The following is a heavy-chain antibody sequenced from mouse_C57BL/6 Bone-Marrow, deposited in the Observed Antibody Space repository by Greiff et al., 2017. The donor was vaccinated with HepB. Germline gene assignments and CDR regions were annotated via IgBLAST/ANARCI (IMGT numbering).Heavy chain of an antibody. V-gene: IGHV5-12*01. CDR2: ISNGGGST. CDR1: GFTFSDYY. CDR3: ARRMVTTGDY. D-gene: IGHD2-2*01. Sequence: EVKVVESGGGLVQPGGSLKLSCAASGFTFSDYYMYWVRQTPEKRLEWVAYISNGGGSTYYPDTVKGRFTIYRDNATNTLYLQMSRLKSEATAMYYCARRMVTTGDYWGQGTSVTVSS. J-gene: IGHJ4*01.